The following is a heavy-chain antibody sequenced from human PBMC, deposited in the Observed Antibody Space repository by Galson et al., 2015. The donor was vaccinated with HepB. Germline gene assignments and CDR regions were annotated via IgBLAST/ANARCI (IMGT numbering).Heavy chain of an antibody. CDR2: ILSNGNT. V-gene: IGHV3-23*01. D-gene: IGHD4-17*01. CDR3: ARDDDYGDSHFDY. CDR1: GFTFTDYT. J-gene: IGHJ4*02. Sequence: SLRLSCAASGFTFTDYTMGWVRQAPRKGLEWVSAILSNGNTYYTDSVKGRFTISRDNSKNTLYLQMNSLRAEDTAVYYCARDDDYGDSHFDYWGQGTLVTVSS.